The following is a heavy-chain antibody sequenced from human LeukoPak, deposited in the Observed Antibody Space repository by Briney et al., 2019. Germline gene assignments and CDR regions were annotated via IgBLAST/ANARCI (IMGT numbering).Heavy chain of an antibody. CDR1: GGSISDYY. J-gene: IGHJ6*02. V-gene: IGHV4-59*08. CDR2: IYYSGDT. CDR3: AGQWHTTYLIYYGMDV. D-gene: IGHD1-14*01. Sequence: SETLSLTCTVSGGSISDYYWSWIRQPPGKGLEWIGYIYYSGDTNYNPSLKSRVTISVDPSKNQFSLKLSSVTAADTAVYYCAGQWHTTYLIYYGMDVWGRGTTVTVSS.